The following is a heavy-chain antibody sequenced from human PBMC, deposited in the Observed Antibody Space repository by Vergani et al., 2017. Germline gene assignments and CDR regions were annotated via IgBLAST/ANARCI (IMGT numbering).Heavy chain of an antibody. CDR3: ARGHIAAAGPYYYGMDV. D-gene: IGHD6-13*01. Sequence: QVQLVESGGGLVKPGGSLRLSCAASGFTFSDYHMSWIRQAPGKGLEWVLYISSSSSHTNYADSVKGRFTLSRDNAKNSLYLQMNSLRAEDTAVYYCARGHIAAAGPYYYGMDVWGQGTTVTVSS. CDR1: GFTFSDYH. J-gene: IGHJ6*02. V-gene: IGHV3-11*05. CDR2: ISSSSSHT.